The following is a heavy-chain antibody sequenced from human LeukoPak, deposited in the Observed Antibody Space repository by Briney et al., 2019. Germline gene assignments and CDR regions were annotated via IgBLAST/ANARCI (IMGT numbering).Heavy chain of an antibody. CDR1: GGSISRSSYY. J-gene: IGHJ3*02. V-gene: IGHV4-61*01. D-gene: IGHD3-22*01. Sequence: SETLSLTCTVSGGSISRSSYYWSWIRQPPGKGLEWLGYIYNSRSTNYNPSVKSRVTVSVATSKNQLSLKLSSVTAADTAVYYCARDDGRGSNYDSSGFAFDIWGQGTMVTVSS. CDR3: ARDDGRGSNYDSSGFAFDI. CDR2: IYNSRST.